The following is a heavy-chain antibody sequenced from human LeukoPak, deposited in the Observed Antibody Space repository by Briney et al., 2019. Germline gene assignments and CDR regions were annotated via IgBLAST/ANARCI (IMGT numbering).Heavy chain of an antibody. CDR3: ASLYGQYYYMDV. Sequence: ASVKVSCKASGYTFTSYGISWVRQAPGQGLEWMGWISAYNGNTNYAQKLQGRVTMTRDTSISTAYMELSRLRSDDTAVYYCASLYGQYYYMDVWGKGTTVTVSS. CDR2: ISAYNGNT. D-gene: IGHD2/OR15-2a*01. J-gene: IGHJ6*03. CDR1: GYTFTSYG. V-gene: IGHV1-18*01.